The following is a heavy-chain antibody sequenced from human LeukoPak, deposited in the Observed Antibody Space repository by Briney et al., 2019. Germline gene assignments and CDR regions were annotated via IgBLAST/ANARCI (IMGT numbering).Heavy chain of an antibody. V-gene: IGHV3-21*01. CDR3: ARVGGQWLVPGWSFFDY. D-gene: IGHD6-19*01. CDR1: GFTFSSYS. Sequence: GGSLRLSCAASGFTFSSYSMTWVRQAPGKGLEWVSCITSSSSYIYYADSVQGRFTISRDNAKNSLYLQMNSLRAEDTAVYYCARVGGQWLVPGWSFFDYWGQGTLVTVSS. CDR2: ITSSSSYI. J-gene: IGHJ4*02.